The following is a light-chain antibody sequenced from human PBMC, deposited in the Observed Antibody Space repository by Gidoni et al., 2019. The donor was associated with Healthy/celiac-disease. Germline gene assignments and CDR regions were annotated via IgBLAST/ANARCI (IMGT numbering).Light chain of an antibody. J-gene: IGLJ2*01. CDR3: CSYAGSYTFDVV. Sequence: QSALPQPRSVSGSPGQSVTISCTGTSSDVGGYNYVSWYQQHPGKAPKLMIYDVSKRPSGVPDRFSGSKSGNTASLTISWLQAEDEADYYCCSYAGSYTFDVVFGGGTKLTVL. V-gene: IGLV2-11*01. CDR2: DVS. CDR1: SSDVGGYNY.